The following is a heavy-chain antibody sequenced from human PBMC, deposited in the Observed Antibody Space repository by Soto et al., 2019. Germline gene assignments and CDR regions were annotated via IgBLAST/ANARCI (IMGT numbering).Heavy chain of an antibody. V-gene: IGHV1-18*01. D-gene: IGHD2-15*01. CDR3: ARALLGYCSGGSCPPYFDY. J-gene: IGHJ4*02. CDR2: ISAYNGNT. Sequence: ASVKVSCKASGYTFTSYGISWVRQAPGQGLEWMGWISAYNGNTNYAQKLQGRVTMTTDTSTSTAYMELRSLRSDDTAVYYCARALLGYCSGGSCPPYFDYWGQGTLVTVSS. CDR1: GYTFTSYG.